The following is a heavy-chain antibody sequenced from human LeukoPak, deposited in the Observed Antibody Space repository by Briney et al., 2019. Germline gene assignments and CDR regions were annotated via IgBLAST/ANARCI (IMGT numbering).Heavy chain of an antibody. CDR2: ISYDGSNK. CDR3: AKQVGYYGPGTLFPGFFDY. Sequence: GGSLRPSCAASGFTFSSYAMHWVRQAPGKGLEWVAVISYDGSNKYYADSVKGRFTISRDNSKNTLYLQMNSLRAEDTAVYYCAKQVGYYGPGTLFPGFFDYWGQGTLVTVSS. CDR1: GFTFSSYA. J-gene: IGHJ4*02. D-gene: IGHD3-10*01. V-gene: IGHV3-30-3*02.